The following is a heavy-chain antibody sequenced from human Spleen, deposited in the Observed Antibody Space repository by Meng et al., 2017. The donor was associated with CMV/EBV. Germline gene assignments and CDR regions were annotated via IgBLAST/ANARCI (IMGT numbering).Heavy chain of an antibody. Sequence: ASVKVSCKTSGYIFTDFYMHWVRQAPGQGLEWMGWINPNSGGTNYAQKFQGRVTMTRDTSISTAYMELSRLRFDDTAVYFCAKDRNWYFDFWGRGTLVTVSS. CDR2: INPNSGGT. CDR3: AKDRNWYFDF. J-gene: IGHJ2*01. CDR1: GYIFTDFY. V-gene: IGHV1-2*02.